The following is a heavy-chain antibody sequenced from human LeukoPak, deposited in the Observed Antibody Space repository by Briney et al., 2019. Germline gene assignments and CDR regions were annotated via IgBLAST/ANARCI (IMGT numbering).Heavy chain of an antibody. D-gene: IGHD6-19*01. V-gene: IGHV3-48*03. Sequence: PGGSLRLSCAPSGFTFSSYEMNWVRQAPGKGLEWVSYISSSGSTIYYADSVKGRFTISRDNAKNSLYLQMNSLRAEDTAVYYCARAKGYSSYWSDPRDEAWGQGILVTVSS. J-gene: IGHJ5*02. CDR3: ARAKGYSSYWSDPRDEA. CDR1: GFTFSSYE. CDR2: ISSSGSTI.